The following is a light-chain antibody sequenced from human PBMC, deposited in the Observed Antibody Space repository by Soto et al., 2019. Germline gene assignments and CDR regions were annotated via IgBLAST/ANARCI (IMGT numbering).Light chain of an antibody. V-gene: IGLV2-14*01. CDR2: EVS. CDR3: SSYTSSSTRLYV. Sequence: QSALTQPASVSGSPGQSITISCTGTSSDVGGYNYVSWYQQHPGKAPKLMIYEVSKRPSGDSNRFSGSKSGNTASLSISGLQAEDEADYYCSSYTSSSTRLYVFGTGTKVTVL. J-gene: IGLJ1*01. CDR1: SSDVGGYNY.